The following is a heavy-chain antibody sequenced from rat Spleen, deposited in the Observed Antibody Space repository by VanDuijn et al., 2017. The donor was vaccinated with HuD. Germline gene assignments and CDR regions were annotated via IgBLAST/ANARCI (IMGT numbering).Heavy chain of an antibody. J-gene: IGHJ2*01. CDR3: AREPPLAYYFDY. CDR1: GFSLTSYH. V-gene: IGHV2-63*01. CDR2: MKYNGDT. Sequence: QVQLKESGPGLVQPSQTLSLTCTVSGFSLTSYHVSWVRQPPGKGLEWMGRMKYNGDTYYNLPLKSRLSISRDTSKSQVFLKMNNLQTEDTATYYCAREPPLAYYFDYWGQGVMVTVSS. D-gene: IGHD3-1*01.